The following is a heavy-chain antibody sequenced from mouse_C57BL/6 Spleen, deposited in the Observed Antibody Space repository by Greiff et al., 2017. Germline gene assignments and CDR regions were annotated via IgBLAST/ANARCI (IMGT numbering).Heavy chain of an antibody. CDR2: IYPRSGNT. D-gene: IGHD3-2*02. CDR3: ARASLDSSGYVFAY. J-gene: IGHJ3*01. V-gene: IGHV1-81*01. CDR1: GYTFTSYG. Sequence: QVQLQQSGAELARPGASVKLSCKASGYTFTSYGISWVKQRTGQGLEWIGEIYPRSGNTYYNEKFKGKATLTADKSSSTAYMELRSLTSEDSAVYFCARASLDSSGYVFAYWGQGTLVTVSA.